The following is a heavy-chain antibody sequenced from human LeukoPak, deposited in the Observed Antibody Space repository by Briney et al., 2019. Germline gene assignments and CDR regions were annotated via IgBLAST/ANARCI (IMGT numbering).Heavy chain of an antibody. CDR1: GGSISSGSYY. V-gene: IGHV4-61*02. J-gene: IGHJ5*02. Sequence: SETLSLTCTVSGGSISSGSYYWSWIRQPAGKGLEWIGRIYTSGSTNYNPSLKSRVTISVDTSKDQFSLKLSSVTAADTAVYYCARDLDWSRGSFDPWGQGTLVTVSS. CDR3: ARDLDWSRGSFDP. D-gene: IGHD3-3*01. CDR2: IYTSGST.